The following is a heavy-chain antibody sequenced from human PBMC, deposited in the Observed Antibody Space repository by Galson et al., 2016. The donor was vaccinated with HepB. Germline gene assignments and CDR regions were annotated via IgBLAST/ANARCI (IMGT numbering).Heavy chain of an antibody. V-gene: IGHV4-4*03. CDR3: ARSAQRDYDFIWGRYNRDIFDI. CDR2: IYHSGST. D-gene: IGHD3-16*01. J-gene: IGHJ3*02. Sequence: PETLSLTCAVSGDSISINKWWSWVRQPPGKGLEWIAEIYHSGSTNYNPSLKSRVTISVDKSKNQFSLNLSSLTAADTAVYYCARSAQRDYDFIWGRYNRDIFDIWGQGTMVTVSS. CDR1: GDSISINKW.